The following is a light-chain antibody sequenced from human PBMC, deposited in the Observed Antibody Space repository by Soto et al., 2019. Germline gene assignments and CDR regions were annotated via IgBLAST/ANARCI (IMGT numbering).Light chain of an antibody. J-gene: IGKJ2*01. CDR3: QQYNNWPLYT. CDR2: SAS. Sequence: EIVMTQSPATLSVSPGERATLSCRASQSVSSNLAWYQQKPGQAPRLLIYSASTRATGIPARFSGSGSWTEFTLTISSLQSDDFVVYYCQQYNNWPLYTFGQGTKLEIK. V-gene: IGKV3-15*01. CDR1: QSVSSN.